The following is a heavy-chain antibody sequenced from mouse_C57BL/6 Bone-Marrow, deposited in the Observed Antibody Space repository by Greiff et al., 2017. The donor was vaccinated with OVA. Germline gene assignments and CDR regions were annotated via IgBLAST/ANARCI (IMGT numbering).Heavy chain of an antibody. Sequence: EVQRVESGGGLVKPGGSLKLSCAASGFTFSDYGMHWVRQAPEKGLEWVAYISSGSSTIYYADTVKGRFTISRDNAKNTLFLQMTSLRSEDTAMYYCARRGIYYGNYDWFAYWGQGTLVTVSA. CDR1: GFTFSDYG. CDR2: ISSGSSTI. J-gene: IGHJ3*01. V-gene: IGHV5-17*01. CDR3: ARRGIYYGNYDWFAY. D-gene: IGHD2-1*01.